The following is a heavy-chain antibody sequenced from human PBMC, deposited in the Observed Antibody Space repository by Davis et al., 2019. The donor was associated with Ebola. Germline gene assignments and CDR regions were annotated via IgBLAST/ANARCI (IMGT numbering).Heavy chain of an antibody. CDR3: ARTYSSAWFLPVDS. CDR1: GFTFNNYV. CDR2: ITGSSSTT. V-gene: IGHV3-23*01. D-gene: IGHD6-19*01. J-gene: IGHJ5*01. Sequence: GGSLRLSCAASGFTFNNYVMNWVRQAPGKGLEWVAAITGSSSTTYYADSVKGRFTISRDNSKNTLYLQMNSLRAEDTAVHYCARTYSSAWFLPVDSWGQGTLVTVSS.